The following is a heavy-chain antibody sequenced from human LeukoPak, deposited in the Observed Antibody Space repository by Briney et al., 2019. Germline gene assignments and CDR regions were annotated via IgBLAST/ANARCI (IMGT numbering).Heavy chain of an antibody. V-gene: IGHV4-34*01. CDR3: ARRPQSDGTYDGPSGLDY. CDR1: GETFSGNY. D-gene: IGHD1-26*01. Sequence: SETLSLTCAAYGETFSGNYWNWIRQPPGKGLEWIGEITHSGNANYNPSLKSRVTISVDTAKNQFSLKLNSLTAADTAVYYCARRPQSDGTYDGPSGLDYWGQGTLVGVSS. J-gene: IGHJ4*02. CDR2: ITHSGNA.